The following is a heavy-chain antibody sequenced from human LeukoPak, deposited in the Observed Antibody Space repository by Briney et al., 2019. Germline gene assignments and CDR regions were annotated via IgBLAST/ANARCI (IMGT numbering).Heavy chain of an antibody. D-gene: IGHD3-10*01. CDR3: AKDSAFYYIDV. CDR1: GFTFSSYS. V-gene: IGHV3-30*02. Sequence: PGGSLRLSCAASGFTFSSYSMNWVRQAPGKGLEWVAFIRYNGNNQYYADSVKGRFTISRDNSKNTLYLQMNGLKGDDTAVYYCAKDSAFYYIDVWGKGTTVIISS. J-gene: IGHJ6*03. CDR2: IRYNGNNQ.